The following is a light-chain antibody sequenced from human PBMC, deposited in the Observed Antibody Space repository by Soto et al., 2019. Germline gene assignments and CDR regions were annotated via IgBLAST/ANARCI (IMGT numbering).Light chain of an antibody. CDR1: SGSVSTSYY. CDR2: STN. Sequence: QTVVTQEPSFSVSPGRTVTLTCGLSSGSVSTSYYPSWYQQTPGQAPRTLIYSTNTRSSGVPDRFSGSILGNKAALTITGAQADYGSEYYCVLYMGSGIWVFGGGTKVTVL. V-gene: IGLV8-61*01. J-gene: IGLJ3*02. CDR3: VLYMGSGIWV.